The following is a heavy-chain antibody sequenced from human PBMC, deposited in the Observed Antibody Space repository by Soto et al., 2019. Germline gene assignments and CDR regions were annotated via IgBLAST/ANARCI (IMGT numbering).Heavy chain of an antibody. V-gene: IGHV4-31*03. D-gene: IGHD2-15*01. Sequence: QVQLQESGPGLVKPSQTLSLTCTVSGGSISSGGYYWSWIRQHPGKGLEWIGYIDYSGSTYYNPSLTGRVNISVDTSKNQFSLKLSSVTAADTAVYYCARDGGGSGGSGFDYWGQGTLVTVSS. CDR3: ARDGGGSGGSGFDY. CDR1: GGSISSGGYY. J-gene: IGHJ4*02. CDR2: IDYSGST.